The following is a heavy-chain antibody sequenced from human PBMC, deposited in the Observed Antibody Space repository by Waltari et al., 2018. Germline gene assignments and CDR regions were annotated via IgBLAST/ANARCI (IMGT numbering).Heavy chain of an antibody. J-gene: IGHJ6*02. Sequence: DVQLVESGGDLVQPGGSLRRSCSASAFALSSYEMNWVRQAPGKGLEWIAYIRSSGSPIHYSDSVKGRFTISRDSANNSLYLQMNSLTVADTAVYFCARCDYRQVGYGMDVWGQGTTVTVSS. CDR2: IRSSGSPI. CDR3: ARCDYRQVGYGMDV. CDR1: AFALSSYE. D-gene: IGHD4-4*01. V-gene: IGHV3-48*03.